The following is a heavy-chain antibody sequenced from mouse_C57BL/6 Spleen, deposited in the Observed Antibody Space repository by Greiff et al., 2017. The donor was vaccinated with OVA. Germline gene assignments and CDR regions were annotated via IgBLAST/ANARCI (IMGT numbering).Heavy chain of an antibody. CDR3: ARAYSNYYAMDY. J-gene: IGHJ4*01. D-gene: IGHD2-5*01. CDR1: GYTFTSYW. Sequence: VQLQQSGAELVKPGASVKMSCKASGYTFTSYWITWVKQRPGQGLEWIGDIYPGSGSTNYNEKFKGKATLTVDTSSSTAYMQLSSLTSEDSAVYYCARAYSNYYAMDYWGQGTSVTVSS. CDR2: IYPGSGST. V-gene: IGHV1-55*01.